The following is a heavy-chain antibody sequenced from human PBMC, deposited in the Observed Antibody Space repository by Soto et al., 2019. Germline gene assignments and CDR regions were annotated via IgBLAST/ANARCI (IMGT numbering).Heavy chain of an antibody. CDR2: INALGGNA. CDR3: ATEDS. CDR1: VFIFVSFC. V-gene: IGHV3-23*01. Sequence: WLSXGLSGSASVFIFVSFCGFLIRHAPGKGLEWVSDINALGGNAHHADSVKGRFTISRDNSKNTLYLQMNSLRAEDTAVYYSATEDS. J-gene: IGHJ5*01.